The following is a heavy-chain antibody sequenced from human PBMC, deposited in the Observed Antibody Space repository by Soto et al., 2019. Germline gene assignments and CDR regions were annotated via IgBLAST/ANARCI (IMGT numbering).Heavy chain of an antibody. CDR3: TTDQAPGDYDFWSGSWGHTDYYYYMDV. CDR1: GFTFSNAW. J-gene: IGHJ6*03. CDR2: IKSKTDGGTT. Sequence: GGSLRLSCAASGFTFSNAWMSWVRQAPGKGLEWVGRIKSKTDGGTTDYAAPVKGRFTISRDDSKNTLYLQMNSLKTEDTAVYYCTTDQAPGDYDFWSGSWGHTDYYYYMDVWGKGTTVTVSS. D-gene: IGHD3-3*01. V-gene: IGHV3-15*01.